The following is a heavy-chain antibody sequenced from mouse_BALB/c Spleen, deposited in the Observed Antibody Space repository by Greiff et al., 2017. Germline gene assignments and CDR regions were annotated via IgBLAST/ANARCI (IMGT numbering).Heavy chain of an antibody. D-gene: IGHD2-14*01. CDR1: GYTFTSYY. CDR3: TRRRYGDY. CDR2: INPSNGGT. Sequence: QLQQSGAELVKPGASVKLSCKASGYTFTSYYMYWVKQRPGQGLEWIGEINPSNGGTNFNEKFKSKATLTVDKSSSTAYMQLSSLTSEDSAVYYCTRRRYGDYWGQGTTLTVSS. J-gene: IGHJ2*01. V-gene: IGHV1S81*02.